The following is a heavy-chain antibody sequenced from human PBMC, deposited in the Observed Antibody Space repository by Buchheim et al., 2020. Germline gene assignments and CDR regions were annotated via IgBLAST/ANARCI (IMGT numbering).Heavy chain of an antibody. J-gene: IGHJ6*02. Sequence: EVQLVESGGGLVQPGGSLRLSCAASGFTFSSYAMSWVRQAPGKGLEWVSAISGSGGSTYYADSVKGRFTISRDNSKNTLHLQMNSLRAEDTAVYYCAKDYGSGSYYYYYYGMDVWGQGTT. V-gene: IGHV3-23*04. CDR3: AKDYGSGSYYYYYYGMDV. CDR2: ISGSGGST. D-gene: IGHD3-10*01. CDR1: GFTFSSYA.